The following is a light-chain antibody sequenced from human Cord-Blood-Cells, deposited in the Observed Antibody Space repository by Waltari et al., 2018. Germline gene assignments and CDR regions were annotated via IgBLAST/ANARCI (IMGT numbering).Light chain of an antibody. V-gene: IGLV1-40*01. Sequence: QSVLTQPPSVSGAPGQGVTISCTGSSSNIGAGYDVHWYQQLPGTAPKLLIYGNSNRPSGVPDRFSGSKSGTLASLAITGLQAEDEADYYCQSYDSSLSGVVFGGGTKLTVL. CDR2: GNS. CDR3: QSYDSSLSGVV. J-gene: IGLJ2*01. CDR1: SSNIGAGYD.